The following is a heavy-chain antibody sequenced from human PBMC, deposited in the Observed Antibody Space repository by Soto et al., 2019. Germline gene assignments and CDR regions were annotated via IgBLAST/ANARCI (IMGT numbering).Heavy chain of an antibody. V-gene: IGHV1-24*01. D-gene: IGHD3-10*01. CDR3: ATAYGSFDAFGI. CDR2: FDPEDGET. J-gene: IGHJ3*02. Sequence: GASVKVSCKVSGYTLTELSMHWVRQAPGKGLEWMGGFDPEDGETIYAQKFQGRVTMTEDTSTDTAYMELSSLRSEDTAVYYCATAYGSFDAFGIWGQGTTVTFSS. CDR1: GYTLTELS.